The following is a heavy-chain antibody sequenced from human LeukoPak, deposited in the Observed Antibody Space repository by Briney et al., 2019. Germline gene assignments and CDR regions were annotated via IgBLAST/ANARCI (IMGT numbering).Heavy chain of an antibody. CDR3: ARGGGDIVVVPAANFDY. V-gene: IGHV4-31*03. Sequence: SETLSLTCTVSGGSISSGGYYWSWIRQHPGKGLEWIGYIYYSGSTYYNPSLKSRVTISVDTSKNQFSLKLSSVTAADTAVYYCARGGGDIVVVPAANFDYWGQGTLVTVSS. CDR2: IYYSGST. J-gene: IGHJ4*02. CDR1: GGSISSGGYY. D-gene: IGHD2-2*01.